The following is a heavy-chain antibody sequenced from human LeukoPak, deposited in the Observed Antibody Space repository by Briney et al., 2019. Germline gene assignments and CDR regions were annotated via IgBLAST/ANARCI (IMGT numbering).Heavy chain of an antibody. J-gene: IGHJ3*02. CDR2: ISGSGGST. V-gene: IGHV3-23*01. Sequence: GGSLRLSCAASGFTFSSYAMSWVRQAPGKGLEWVSAISGSGGSTYYADSVKGRFTISRDNSKNTLYLQMNSLRAEDTAVYYCAKDLSPLFNTYYYDSSGYNLNDAFDIWGQGTMVTVSS. CDR3: AKDLSPLFNTYYYDSSGYNLNDAFDI. CDR1: GFTFSSYA. D-gene: IGHD3-22*01.